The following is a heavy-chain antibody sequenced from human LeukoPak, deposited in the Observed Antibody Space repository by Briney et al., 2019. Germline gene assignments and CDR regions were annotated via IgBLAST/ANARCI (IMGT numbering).Heavy chain of an antibody. CDR2: MDQDGSEI. D-gene: IGHD3-22*01. Sequence: PGGSLRISCAGSGFTFGGYWMSWVRQAPGKGPEWVANMDQDGSEINYLDSVKGRFTISRDNAKNALYLWMNSLRADDTAVYYCARVGDSSGYYYERKRYYYGMDVWGQGTTVTVSS. V-gene: IGHV3-7*01. CDR3: ARVGDSSGYYYERKRYYYGMDV. CDR1: GFTFGGYW. J-gene: IGHJ6*02.